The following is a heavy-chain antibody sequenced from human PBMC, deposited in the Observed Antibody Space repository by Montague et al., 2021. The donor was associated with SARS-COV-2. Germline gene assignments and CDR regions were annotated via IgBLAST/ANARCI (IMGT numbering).Heavy chain of an antibody. CDR1: GGSISSSSYY. CDR3: ATGLRFLEWLLLSWFDH. D-gene: IGHD3-3*01. CDR2: MYYSGST. V-gene: IGHV4-39*01. J-gene: IGHJ5*02. Sequence: SETLSLTCTVSGGSISSSSYYWGWIRQPPGKGLEWIGSMYYSGSTYYNPSLKSRVTISVDTSKNHFSLRLSSVTAADTAVYYCATGLRFLEWLLLSWFDHWGQGTLITVSS.